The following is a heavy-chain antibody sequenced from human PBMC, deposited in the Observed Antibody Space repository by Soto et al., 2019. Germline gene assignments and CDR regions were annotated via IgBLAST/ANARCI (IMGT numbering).Heavy chain of an antibody. V-gene: IGHV1-69*13. CDR2: IIPIFGTA. D-gene: IGHD2-2*01. CDR3: ARVSHGRYCSSPSCPQAAFDI. J-gene: IGHJ3*02. Sequence: ASVKVSCKASGGTFSSYAISWVRQAPGQGLEWMGGIIPIFGTANYAQKFQGRVTITADESTSTAYMELSSLRSEDTAVYYCARVSHGRYCSSPSCPQAAFDIWGQGTMVTVSS. CDR1: GGTFSSYA.